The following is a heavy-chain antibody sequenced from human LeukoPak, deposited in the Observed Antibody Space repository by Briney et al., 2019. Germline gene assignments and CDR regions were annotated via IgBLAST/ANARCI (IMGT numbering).Heavy chain of an antibody. CDR1: GGSISSYY. CDR3: ARERVVVAATHYFDY. J-gene: IGHJ4*02. CDR2: IYYSGST. D-gene: IGHD2-15*01. Sequence: SETLSLTCTVSGGSISSYYWSWLRQPPGKGLEWIGYIYYSGSTNYNPSLKSRVTISVDTSKNQFSLKLSSVTAADTAVYYCARERVVVAATHYFDYWGQGTLVTVSS. V-gene: IGHV4-59*01.